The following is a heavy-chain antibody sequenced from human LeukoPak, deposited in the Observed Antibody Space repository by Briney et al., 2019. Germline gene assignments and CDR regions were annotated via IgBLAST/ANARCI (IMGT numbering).Heavy chain of an antibody. CDR3: AKSPPYGLGPPLDY. J-gene: IGHJ4*02. CDR1: GFTFSSYS. Sequence: GGSLRLSCAASGFTFSSYSMNWVRQAPGKGLEWVSYISSSSSTIYYADSVKGRFTISRDNAKNSLYLQMNSLRAEDTAVYYCAKSPPYGLGPPLDYWGQGTLVTVSS. CDR2: ISSSSSTI. V-gene: IGHV3-48*01. D-gene: IGHD4-17*01.